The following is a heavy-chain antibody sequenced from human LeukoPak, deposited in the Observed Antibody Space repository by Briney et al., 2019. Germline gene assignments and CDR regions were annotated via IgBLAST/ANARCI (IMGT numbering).Heavy chain of an antibody. D-gene: IGHD6-19*01. CDR2: ISSSSSYI. Sequence: GGSLRLSCAASGFTFSSYSMNWVRQAPGKGLEWVSSISSSSSYIYYADSVKGRFTISRDNARNSLYLQMNSLRAEDTAVYYCASSYGAVAGTGWFDPWGQGTLVTVSS. J-gene: IGHJ5*02. V-gene: IGHV3-21*01. CDR1: GFTFSSYS. CDR3: ASSYGAVAGTGWFDP.